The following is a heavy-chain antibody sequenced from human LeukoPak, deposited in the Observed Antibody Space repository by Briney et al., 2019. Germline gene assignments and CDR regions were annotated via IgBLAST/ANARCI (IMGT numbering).Heavy chain of an antibody. CDR3: GVTPEGSYFDY. Sequence: GGSLRLSCAASGFTVSNNYMSWVRQVPGKGLEWVSVIYSGGSTYYADSVKGRFTISRDNSKNTLYLQMNSLRAEDTAVYYCGVTPEGSYFDYWGQGTLVTVSS. D-gene: IGHD4-23*01. V-gene: IGHV3-53*01. J-gene: IGHJ4*02. CDR2: IYSGGST. CDR1: GFTVSNNY.